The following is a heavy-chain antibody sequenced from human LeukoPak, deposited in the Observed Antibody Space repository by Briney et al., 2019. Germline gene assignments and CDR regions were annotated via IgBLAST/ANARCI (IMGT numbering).Heavy chain of an antibody. J-gene: IGHJ5*02. CDR1: GGSISSSSYY. CDR2: IYYSGST. D-gene: IGHD6-13*01. V-gene: IGHV4-39*02. CDR3: EREGDSSSVGWFDP. Sequence: SETLSLTCTVSGGSISSSSYYWGWIRQPPGKGLEWIGSIYYSGSTHYNPSLKSRVTISVGTSKNQFSLKLNSVTAADTAVYYCEREGDSSSVGWFDPWGQGTLVTVSS.